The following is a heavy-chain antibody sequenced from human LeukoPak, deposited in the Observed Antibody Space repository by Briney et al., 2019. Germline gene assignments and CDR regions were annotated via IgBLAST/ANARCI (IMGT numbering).Heavy chain of an antibody. D-gene: IGHD6-13*01. CDR1: GFTVSSNY. CDR2: ISGSGGST. V-gene: IGHV3-23*01. Sequence: GGSLRLSCAASGFTVSSNYMSWVRQAPGKGLEWVSAISGSGGSTYYADSVKGRFTISRDNSKNTLYLQMNSLRAEDTAVYYCARTRIAAPGYFDYWGQGTLVTVSS. CDR3: ARTRIAAPGYFDY. J-gene: IGHJ4*02.